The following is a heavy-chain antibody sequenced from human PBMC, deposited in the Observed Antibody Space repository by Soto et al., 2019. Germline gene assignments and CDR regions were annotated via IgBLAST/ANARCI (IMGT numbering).Heavy chain of an antibody. CDR1: GGSISSYY. CDR3: ARVNVDFWPSGGNWFDP. V-gene: IGHV4-59*01. CDR2: IYYSGST. D-gene: IGHD3-3*01. J-gene: IGHJ5*02. Sequence: QVQLQESGPGLVKPSETLSLTCTVSGGSISSYYWSWIRQPPGKGLEWIGYIYYSGSTNYNPSLKSRVTISVDTSKNQFSLKLSSVTAADTAVYYCARVNVDFWPSGGNWFDPWGQGTLVTVSS.